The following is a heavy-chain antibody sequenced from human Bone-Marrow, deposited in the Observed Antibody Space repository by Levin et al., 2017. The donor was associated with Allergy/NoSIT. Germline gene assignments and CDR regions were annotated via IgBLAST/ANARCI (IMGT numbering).Heavy chain of an antibody. J-gene: IGHJ6*02. V-gene: IGHV4-31*03. CDR3: ARERGAYYGDFYGMDV. CDR2: IYYSGST. CDR1: GGSIRSGGYY. D-gene: IGHD4-17*01. Sequence: SQTLSLTCTVSGGSIRSGGYYWSWIRQHPGKGLEWIGYIYYSGSTYYNPSLKSRVTISVDTSKNQFSLKLSSVTAADTAVYYCARERGAYYGDFYGMDVWGQGTTVTVSS.